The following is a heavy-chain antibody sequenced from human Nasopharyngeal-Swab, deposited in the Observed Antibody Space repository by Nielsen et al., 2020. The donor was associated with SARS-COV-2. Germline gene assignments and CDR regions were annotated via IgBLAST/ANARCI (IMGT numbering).Heavy chain of an antibody. Sequence: WIGQPPGKALEWLALIYWEDDKGYSASLKRRRTITKDTSKNQVVLTMTNMDPVDPATYYCAHRRFVAVAGNGNWFDPWGQGTPVTVSS. V-gene: IGHV2-5*02. CDR3: AHRRFVAVAGNGNWFDP. J-gene: IGHJ5*02. D-gene: IGHD6-19*01. CDR2: IYWEDDK.